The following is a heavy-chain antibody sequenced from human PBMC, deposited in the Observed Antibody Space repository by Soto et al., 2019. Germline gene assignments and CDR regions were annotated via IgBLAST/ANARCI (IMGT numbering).Heavy chain of an antibody. CDR1: GGSFSGYY. D-gene: IGHD5-12*01. J-gene: IGHJ6*03. CDR2: INHSGST. Sequence: NPSETLSLTCAVYGGSFSGYYWSWIRQPPGKGLEWIGEINHSGSTNYNPSLKSRVTISVDTSKNQFSLKLSSVTAADTAVYYCARGRSLYLRYSGYGGESAQYYYYYMDVWGKGTTVTVSS. V-gene: IGHV4-34*01. CDR3: ARGRSLYLRYSGYGGESAQYYYYYMDV.